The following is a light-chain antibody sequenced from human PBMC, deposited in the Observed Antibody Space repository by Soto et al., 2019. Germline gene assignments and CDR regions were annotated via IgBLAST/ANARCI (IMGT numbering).Light chain of an antibody. V-gene: IGKV4-1*01. CDR1: LSVFYSSNNKNS. Sequence: DIVMTQSPDSLAVSLGERATINCKSSLSVFYSSNNKNSLAWYQQKPGQPPKLLIYWASTRESGVPDRFSGSGSGTDFTLTISSLQAEDVAVYYCQQYYSIPLTFGGGTKVEIK. J-gene: IGKJ4*01. CDR2: WAS. CDR3: QQYYSIPLT.